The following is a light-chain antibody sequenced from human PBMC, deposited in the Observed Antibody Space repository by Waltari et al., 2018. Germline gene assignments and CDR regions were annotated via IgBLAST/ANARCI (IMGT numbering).Light chain of an antibody. CDR1: QSVSSSY. J-gene: IGKJ2*01. Sequence: EIVLTQSPGTLSLSPGARATLSCRASQSVSSSYLAWYQQKPGQAPRLLIYGVSSRATGIPDRFSGSGSGTDFTLTISRLEPEDFAVYYCQQYGSSPMYTFGQGTKLEIK. CDR3: QQYGSSPMYT. V-gene: IGKV3-20*01. CDR2: GVS.